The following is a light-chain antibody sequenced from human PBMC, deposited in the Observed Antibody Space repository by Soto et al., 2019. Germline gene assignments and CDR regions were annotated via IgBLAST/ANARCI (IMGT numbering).Light chain of an antibody. J-gene: IGKJ4*01. Sequence: EIVMTQSPATLSVSPGEGGTLSCRASQSVYSNLAWYQQKPGQAPRLLIYGASTRATGIPARFSGSGSGTDFTLTISGLQPEDLATYYCQQANSFPGTFGGGTKVDI. CDR2: GAS. CDR3: QQANSFPGT. V-gene: IGKV3-15*01. CDR1: QSVYSN.